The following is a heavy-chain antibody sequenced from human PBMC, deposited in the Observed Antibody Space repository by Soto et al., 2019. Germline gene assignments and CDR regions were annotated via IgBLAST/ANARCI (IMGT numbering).Heavy chain of an antibody. CDR1: GFTFSSYS. J-gene: IGHJ6*02. V-gene: IGHV3-21*01. D-gene: IGHD3-10*01. CDR2: ISSSSSYI. CDR3: ARARGTMVRGVTHYYYGMDV. Sequence: GGSLRLSCAASGFTFSSYSMNWVRQAPGKGLEWVSSISSSSSYIYYADSVKGQFTISRDNAKNSLYLQMNSLRAEDTAVYYCARARGTMVRGVTHYYYGMDVWGQGTTVSVSS.